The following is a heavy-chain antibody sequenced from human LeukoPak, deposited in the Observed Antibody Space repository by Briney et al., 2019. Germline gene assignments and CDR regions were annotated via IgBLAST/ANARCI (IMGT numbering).Heavy chain of an antibody. Sequence: PGGSLGLSCAASGFSFSTYWMSWVRQAPGKGLEWVSGISWNSGSKGYADSVKGRFTISRDNAKNSLFLQMNSLRAEDTALYYCAKDIMTRNHGMDVWGQGTTVTVSS. CDR1: GFSFSTYW. CDR2: ISWNSGSK. V-gene: IGHV3-9*01. D-gene: IGHD3-16*01. J-gene: IGHJ6*02. CDR3: AKDIMTRNHGMDV.